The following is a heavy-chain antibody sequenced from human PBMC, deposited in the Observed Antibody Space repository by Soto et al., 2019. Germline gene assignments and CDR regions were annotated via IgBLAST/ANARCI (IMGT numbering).Heavy chain of an antibody. CDR2: ISVSGNII. Sequence: GGSLRLSCAASGFTFSTYEFNWVRQAPGRGLEWISYISVSGNIIKYADSVKGRFTISRDSSKNTLYLQMNSLRAEDTAVYYCAKLDSSGYYGYFDYWGQRTLVTVSS. CDR1: GFTFSTYE. CDR3: AKLDSSGYYGYFDY. V-gene: IGHV3-48*03. D-gene: IGHD3-22*01. J-gene: IGHJ4*02.